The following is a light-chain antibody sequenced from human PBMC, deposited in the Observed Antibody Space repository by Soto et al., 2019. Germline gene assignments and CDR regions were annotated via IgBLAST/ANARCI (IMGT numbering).Light chain of an antibody. CDR1: QSVSSSY. CDR3: QXYGSF. Sequence: EIVLTQSPGTLSLSPGERATLSCRASQSVSSSYLAWYQQKPGQAPRLLIYGASSRATGIPDRFSGSGSGTDFTLTISRLEPEDFAVYSCQXYGSFFGQGTRLEIK. V-gene: IGKV3-20*01. CDR2: GAS. J-gene: IGKJ5*01.